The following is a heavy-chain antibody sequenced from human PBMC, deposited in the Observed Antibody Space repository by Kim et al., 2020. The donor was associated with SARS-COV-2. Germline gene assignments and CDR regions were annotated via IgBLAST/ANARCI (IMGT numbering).Heavy chain of an antibody. D-gene: IGHD4-17*01. J-gene: IGHJ4*02. Sequence: GGSLRLSCAASGFTFSNAWMSWVRQAPGNGLEWVGRSKSKNDGGTTDYAAPVKGRFTISRDDSKNTLYLQMNSLKTEDTAVYYCTTDLHDYGDRDYWGQG. CDR2: SKSKNDGGTT. CDR3: TTDLHDYGDRDY. CDR1: GFTFSNAW. V-gene: IGHV3-15*01.